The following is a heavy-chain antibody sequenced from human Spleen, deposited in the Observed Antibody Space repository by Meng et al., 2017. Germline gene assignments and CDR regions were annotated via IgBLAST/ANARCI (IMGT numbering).Heavy chain of an antibody. D-gene: IGHD3-3*01. CDR1: GGSCSGYY. J-gene: IGHJ4*02. V-gene: IGHV4-34*01. CDR3: ARVSRGWSGYYGY. Sequence: QLQRWGAGLLKPSETLSLTCAVYGGSCSGYYWSWIRQPPGKGLEWIGEINHSGSTNYNPSLKSRVTISVDTSKNQFSRKLSSVTAADTAVYYCARVSRGWSGYYGYWGQGTLVTVSS. CDR2: INHSGST.